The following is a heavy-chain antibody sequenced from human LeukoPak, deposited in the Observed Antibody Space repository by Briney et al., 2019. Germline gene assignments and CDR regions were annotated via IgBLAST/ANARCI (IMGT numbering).Heavy chain of an antibody. J-gene: IGHJ4*02. Sequence: ASVKVSCKASGYTFISYVISWVRQAPGQGLEWMGWISAYNGNTNYAQKLQGRVTMTTDTSTSTAYMELRSLRSDDTAVYYCAREEGLITFGGVIAYYIDYWGQGTLVTVSS. D-gene: IGHD3-16*02. CDR2: ISAYNGNT. CDR1: GYTFISYV. CDR3: AREEGLITFGGVIAYYIDY. V-gene: IGHV1-18*01.